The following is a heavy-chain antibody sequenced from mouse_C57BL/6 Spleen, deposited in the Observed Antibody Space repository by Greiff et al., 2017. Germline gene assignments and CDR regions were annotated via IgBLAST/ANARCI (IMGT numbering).Heavy chain of an antibody. CDR3: ARTGYGKGYFDY. D-gene: IGHD2-10*02. Sequence: QVQLQQPGAELVKPGASVKLSCKASGYTFTSYWMHWVKQRPGQGLEWIGMIHPNSGSTNYNEKFKSKATLTVDKSSSTAYMQLSSLTSEDSAVYYCARTGYGKGYFDYWGQGTTLTVSS. V-gene: IGHV1-64*01. CDR1: GYTFTSYW. CDR2: IHPNSGST. J-gene: IGHJ2*01.